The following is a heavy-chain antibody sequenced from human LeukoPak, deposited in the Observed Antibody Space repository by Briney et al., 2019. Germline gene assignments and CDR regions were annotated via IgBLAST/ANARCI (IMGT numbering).Heavy chain of an antibody. CDR2: ISGSGGST. CDR1: GFTFSSYG. CDR3: AKELLLWFGEFKYYFDY. J-gene: IGHJ4*02. V-gene: IGHV3-23*01. Sequence: GGSLRLSCAASGFTFSSYGMSWVRQAPGKGLEWVSSISGSGGSTYYADFVKGRFTISRDNSKNTLYLQMNGLRAEDTAVYYCAKELLLWFGEFKYYFDYWGQGTLVTVSS. D-gene: IGHD3-10*01.